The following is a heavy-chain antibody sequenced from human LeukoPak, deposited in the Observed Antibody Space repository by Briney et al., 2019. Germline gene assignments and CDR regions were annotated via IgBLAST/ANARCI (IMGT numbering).Heavy chain of an antibody. Sequence: PGRSLRLSCAASGFTFSSYAMHWVRQAPGKGLEWVAVISYDGSNKYYADSVKGRFTISRDNSKNTLYLQMNSLRAEDTAVYYCARDHDWNDSTLWNYFDYWGQGTLVTVSS. V-gene: IGHV3-30-3*01. D-gene: IGHD1-1*01. CDR1: GFTFSSYA. J-gene: IGHJ4*02. CDR3: ARDHDWNDSTLWNYFDY. CDR2: ISYDGSNK.